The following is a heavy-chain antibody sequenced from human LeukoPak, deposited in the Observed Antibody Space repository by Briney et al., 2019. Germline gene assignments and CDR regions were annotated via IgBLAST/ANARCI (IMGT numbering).Heavy chain of an antibody. Sequence: GGSLRLSCAASGFTFTTYAMSWVRQAPGKGLEWVSAISDSGGSTYYADSVKGRFTISRDNSNNTLYLQMNSLRAEDTAVYYCAKDLVEISGCYNRWGQGTLVTVSS. V-gene: IGHV3-23*01. D-gene: IGHD1-14*01. CDR3: AKDLVEISGCYNR. CDR2: ISDSGGST. J-gene: IGHJ4*02. CDR1: GFTFTTYA.